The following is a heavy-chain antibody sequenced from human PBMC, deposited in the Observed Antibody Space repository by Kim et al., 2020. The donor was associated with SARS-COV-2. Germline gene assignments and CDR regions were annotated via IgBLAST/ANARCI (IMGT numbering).Heavy chain of an antibody. CDR2: P. V-gene: IGHV7-4-1*02. CDR3: ARSSWSDYFDY. Sequence: PTKAQGFQSRFVSSLDTSVTTAYLQINSLKAEDTAVYYCARSSWSDYFDYWGQGTLVTVSS. D-gene: IGHD6-13*01. J-gene: IGHJ4*02.